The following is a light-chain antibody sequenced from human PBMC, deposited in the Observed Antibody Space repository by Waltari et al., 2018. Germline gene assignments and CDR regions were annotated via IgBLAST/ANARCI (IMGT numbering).Light chain of an antibody. CDR1: QIIGNF. V-gene: IGKV1-39*01. Sequence: IHMTQSPSSLSASVGVRVTITCRASQIIGNFLNLYQQKPGNAPKLLISATSTLQTRVPSRFRGGGSGTDFSLNISSLQPVECATYYCQQSYSVPFSFGPGNEVESK. CDR2: ATS. J-gene: IGKJ3*01. CDR3: QQSYSVPFS.